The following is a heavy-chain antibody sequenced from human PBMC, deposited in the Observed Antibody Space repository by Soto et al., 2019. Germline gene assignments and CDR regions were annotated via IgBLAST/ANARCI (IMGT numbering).Heavy chain of an antibody. CDR3: AREVGSSGWLDY. V-gene: IGHV4-34*01. CDR2: INHSGST. CDR1: GGSFSGYY. D-gene: IGHD6-19*01. J-gene: IGHJ4*02. Sequence: QVQLQQWGAGLLKPSETLSLTCAVYGGSFSGYYWSWIRQPPGKGLEWIGEINHSGSTNYNPSLKSRVTISVDPSKNQFSLKLSSVTAADTAVYYCAREVGSSGWLDYWGQGTLVTVSS.